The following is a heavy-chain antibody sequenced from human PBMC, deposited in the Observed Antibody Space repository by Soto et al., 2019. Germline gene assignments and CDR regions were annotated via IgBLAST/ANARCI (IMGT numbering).Heavy chain of an antibody. CDR2: ISGSGGST. V-gene: IGHV3-23*01. D-gene: IGHD4-17*01. CDR3: ANVGY. Sequence: PGGSLRLSCAASGFTFSTYDMSWVRQAPGKGLEWVSGISGSGGSTNYADSVKGRFTISRDNPKNTLYLQMNSLRAADTAVYYCANVGYWGQGTQVTVSS. J-gene: IGHJ4*02. CDR1: GFTFSTYD.